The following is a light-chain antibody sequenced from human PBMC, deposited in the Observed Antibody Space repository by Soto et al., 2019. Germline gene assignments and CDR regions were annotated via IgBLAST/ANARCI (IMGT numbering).Light chain of an antibody. CDR3: CSYTCSSTLNVV. V-gene: IGLV2-14*01. CDR1: SSDVGGYNY. Sequence: QSALTQPASVSGSPGQSITISCTGTSSDVGGYNYVSWYQQHPGKAPKLMIYDVSNRPSGVSNRFSGSKSGNTASLTISGFRAEDEDEYYYCSYTCSSTLNVVFGGGTKLTVL. J-gene: IGLJ2*01. CDR2: DVS.